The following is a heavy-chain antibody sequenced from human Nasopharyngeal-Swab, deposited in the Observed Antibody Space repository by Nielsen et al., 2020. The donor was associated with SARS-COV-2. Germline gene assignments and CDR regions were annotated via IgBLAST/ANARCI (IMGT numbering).Heavy chain of an antibody. CDR3: ARFRLAAGTSDH. V-gene: IGHV1-69*13. CDR1: GGTFSSYA. Sequence: SVKVSCKASGGTFSSYAVSWVRQAPGQGLEWMGGIIPIFGTANYAQKFQGRVTITADESTSTAYMELSSLRSEDTAVYYCARFRLAAGTSDHWGQGTLVTVSS. D-gene: IGHD6-13*01. CDR2: IIPIFGTA. J-gene: IGHJ4*02.